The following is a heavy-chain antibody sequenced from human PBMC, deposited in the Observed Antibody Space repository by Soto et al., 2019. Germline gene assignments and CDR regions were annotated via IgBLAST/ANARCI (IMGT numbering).Heavy chain of an antibody. J-gene: IGHJ3*02. CDR3: ASAYGEVDAFDI. CDR2: IIPILGIA. D-gene: IGHD4-17*01. V-gene: IGHV1-69*02. Sequence: QVQLVQSGAEVKKPGSSVKVSCKASGGTFSSYTISWVRQAPGQGLEWMGRIIPILGIANYAQKFQGRVTITAAKSTSTAYMELISLRSEDPAVYYCASAYGEVDAFDIWGQGTMVTVSS. CDR1: GGTFSSYT.